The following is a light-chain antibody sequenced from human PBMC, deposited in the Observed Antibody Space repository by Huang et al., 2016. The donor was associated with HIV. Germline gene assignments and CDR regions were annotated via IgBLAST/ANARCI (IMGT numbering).Light chain of an antibody. CDR1: QTVGSN. CDR3: HHYNNWPPRGT. CDR2: DAS. J-gene: IGKJ1*01. Sequence: EIVMTQSPATLSVSPGERATLSCRASQTVGSNIAWYQQKIGQAPGLPIFDASTRATGIPARFSGSESGTVFTLTISSLQSEDFAVYYCHHYNNWPPRGTFGQGTKVEIK. V-gene: IGKV3-15*01.